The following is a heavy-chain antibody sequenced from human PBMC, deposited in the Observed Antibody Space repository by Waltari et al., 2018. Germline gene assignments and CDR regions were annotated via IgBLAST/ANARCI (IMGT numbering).Heavy chain of an antibody. V-gene: IGHV1-46*01. J-gene: IGHJ4*02. CDR1: GYTFTSYY. D-gene: IGHD3-16*02. CDR2: INPSGGRT. Sequence: QVQLVQSGAEVKKPGASVKVSCKASGYTFTSYYMHWVRQAPGQGLEWMGIINPSGGRTRYVQKFQGRVTRTRETSTSTIYMELSSLRSEDTAVYYCARVMITFGGVIENYFDYWGQGTLVTVSS. CDR3: ARVMITFGGVIENYFDY.